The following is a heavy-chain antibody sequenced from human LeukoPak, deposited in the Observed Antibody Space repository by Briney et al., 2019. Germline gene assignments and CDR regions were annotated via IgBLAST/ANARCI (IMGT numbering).Heavy chain of an antibody. V-gene: IGHV1-46*01. CDR1: GDTFSSYA. J-gene: IGHJ4*02. D-gene: IGHD3-22*01. Sequence: ASVKVSCKASGDTFSSYAISWVRQAPGQGLEWMGIINPSGGSTSYAQKFQGRVTMTRDTSTSTVYMELSSLRSEDTAVYYCAREQGYYDSSGYYSSWGQGTLVTVSS. CDR2: INPSGGST. CDR3: AREQGYYDSSGYYSS.